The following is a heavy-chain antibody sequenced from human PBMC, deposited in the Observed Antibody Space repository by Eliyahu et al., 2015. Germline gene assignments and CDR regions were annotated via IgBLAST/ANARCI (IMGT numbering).Heavy chain of an antibody. Sequence: QVQMVQSGSELKKPGASVKISCKASGYTFTRHALNWVRQAPGQGLEWMGWINTNNGKATYAQGFIGRFVFSLDTSLSTAYLHIRSLKAEDTAVYYCARLNVVTNDYYYYMDVWGKGTTVTVSS. CDR1: GYTFTRHA. V-gene: IGHV7-4-1*01. CDR3: ARLNVVTNDYYYYMDV. D-gene: IGHD2-21*02. CDR2: INTNNGKA. J-gene: IGHJ6*03.